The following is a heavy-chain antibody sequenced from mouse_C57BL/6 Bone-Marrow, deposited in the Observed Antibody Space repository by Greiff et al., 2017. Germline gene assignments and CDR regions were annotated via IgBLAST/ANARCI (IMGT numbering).Heavy chain of an antibody. Sequence: VKLMESGAELARPGASVKLSCKASGYTFTSYGISWVKQRTGQGLEWIGEIYPRSGNTYSNEKFKGKATLTADKSSSTAYMELRSLTSEDSAVYFCARGFITTVVAFDYWGQGTTLTVSS. J-gene: IGHJ2*01. CDR2: IYPRSGNT. CDR1: GYTFTSYG. V-gene: IGHV1-81*01. CDR3: ARGFITTVVAFDY. D-gene: IGHD1-1*01.